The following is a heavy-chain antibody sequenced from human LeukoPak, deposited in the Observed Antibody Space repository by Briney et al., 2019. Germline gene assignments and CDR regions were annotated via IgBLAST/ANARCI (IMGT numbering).Heavy chain of an antibody. Sequence: GSLRPSCVASGFTFDDYGMSWVRQAPGKGLEWVSGINWNDGRTGYADSVKGRFTISRDNAKKSLYLQMNSLRVEDTALYYCARGSPRSGSYYYYYYYLDVWGKGTTVTVSS. CDR1: GFTFDDYG. J-gene: IGHJ6*03. D-gene: IGHD1-26*01. CDR2: INWNDGRT. V-gene: IGHV3-20*04. CDR3: ARGSPRSGSYYYYYYYLDV.